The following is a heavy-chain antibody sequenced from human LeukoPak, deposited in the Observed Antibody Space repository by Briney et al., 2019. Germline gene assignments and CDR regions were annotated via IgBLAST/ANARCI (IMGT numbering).Heavy chain of an antibody. J-gene: IGHJ5*02. D-gene: IGHD3-10*01. CDR3: ARDARFGELYNWFDP. V-gene: IGHV1-2*02. CDR2: INPNSGGT. CDR1: GYTFTGYY. Sequence: GASVKVSCKASGYTFTGYYMHWVRQAPGQGLEWMGWINPNSGGTNYAQKFQGRVTMTRGTSISTAYMELSRLRSDDTAVYYCARDARFGELYNWFDPWGQGTLVTVSS.